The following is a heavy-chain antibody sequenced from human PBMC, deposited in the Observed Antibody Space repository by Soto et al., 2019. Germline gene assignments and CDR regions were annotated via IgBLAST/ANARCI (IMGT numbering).Heavy chain of an antibody. CDR1: GFTFSSYW. D-gene: IGHD5-12*01. J-gene: IGHJ4*02. Sequence: EVQLVESGGGLVQPGGSLRLSCAASGFTFSSYWIHWVRQAPGKGPVWVSRINNDGSRTMYADSVKGRFTISRDNAKNTLYLKMNSLRAEDTAVYYCARDRGYGTPFDYWGQGTLVTVSS. CDR2: INNDGSRT. V-gene: IGHV3-74*03. CDR3: ARDRGYGTPFDY.